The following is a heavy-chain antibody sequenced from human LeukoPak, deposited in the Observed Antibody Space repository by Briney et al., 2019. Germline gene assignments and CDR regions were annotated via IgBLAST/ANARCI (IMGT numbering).Heavy chain of an antibody. CDR3: AKAYGSGPDYYYGMDV. V-gene: IGHV3-23*01. CDR1: GFTFSSYA. CDR2: ISGSGGST. D-gene: IGHD3-10*01. Sequence: PGGSLRLSCAASGFTFSSYAMSWVRQAPGKGLEWVSAISGSGGSTYYADSVKGRFTISRDNSKNTLYLQMNSLRAEDTVVYYCAKAYGSGPDYYYGMDVWGQGTTVTVSS. J-gene: IGHJ6*02.